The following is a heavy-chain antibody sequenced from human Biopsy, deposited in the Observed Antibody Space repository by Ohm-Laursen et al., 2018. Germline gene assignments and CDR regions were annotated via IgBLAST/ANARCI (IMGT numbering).Heavy chain of an antibody. CDR1: GDSISSGGHY. J-gene: IGHJ5*02. Sequence: TLSLTCTVSGDSISSGGHYWSWIRQFPGKGLEWIAYIYHTGSTYYNPSLKSRLTISVDTSKNQFSLKLSSVTAADTAVYYCAGLVTGFIDPWGQGTLVTVSS. V-gene: IGHV4-31*03. D-gene: IGHD3-9*01. CDR3: AGLVTGFIDP. CDR2: IYHTGST.